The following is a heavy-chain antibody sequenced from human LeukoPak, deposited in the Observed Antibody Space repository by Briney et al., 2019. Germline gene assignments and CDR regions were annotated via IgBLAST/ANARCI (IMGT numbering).Heavy chain of an antibody. CDR2: ISGSGGST. Sequence: GGSLRLSCAASGFPFSIYGMNWVRQAPGKGLEWVSAISGSGGSTYYADSVKGRFTISRDNSKNTLYLQMNSLRAEDTAVYYCAKDSGSYFRAFDIWGQGTMVTVSS. D-gene: IGHD1-26*01. V-gene: IGHV3-23*01. J-gene: IGHJ3*02. CDR1: GFPFSIYG. CDR3: AKDSGSYFRAFDI.